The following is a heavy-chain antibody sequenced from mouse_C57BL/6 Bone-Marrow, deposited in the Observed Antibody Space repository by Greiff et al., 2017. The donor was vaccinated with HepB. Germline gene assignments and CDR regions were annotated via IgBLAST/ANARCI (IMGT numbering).Heavy chain of an antibody. Sequence: QVTLKESGAELVKPGASVKISCKASGYTFTDYYINWVKQRPGQGLEWIGKIGPGSGSTYYNEKFKGKATLTADKSSSTAYMQLSSLTSEDSAVYFCARRGDYYYGSSYGFAYWGQGTLVTVSA. V-gene: IGHV1-77*01. CDR2: IGPGSGST. D-gene: IGHD1-1*01. CDR1: GYTFTDYY. J-gene: IGHJ3*01. CDR3: ARRGDYYYGSSYGFAY.